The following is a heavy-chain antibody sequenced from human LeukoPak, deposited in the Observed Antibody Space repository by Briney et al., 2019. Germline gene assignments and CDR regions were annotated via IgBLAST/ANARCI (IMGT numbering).Heavy chain of an antibody. J-gene: IGHJ5*02. Sequence: SETLSLTCAVSGASVSGSNYYWGWIRQPPGKGLEWIGNIYSSGSTYYNASLQSRVTISVDTSKNQFSLKLSPVTAADTAVYYCSIAVASYNWFDPWGQGTLVTVSS. CDR1: GASVSGSNYY. CDR2: IYSSGST. V-gene: IGHV4-39*07. CDR3: SIAVASYNWFDP. D-gene: IGHD6-19*01.